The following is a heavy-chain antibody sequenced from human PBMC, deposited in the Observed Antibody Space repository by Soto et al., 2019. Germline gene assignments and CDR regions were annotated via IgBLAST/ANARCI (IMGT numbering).Heavy chain of an antibody. J-gene: IGHJ4*02. CDR2: ISAYNGES. D-gene: IGHD2-8*01. CDR1: GYTFTNYD. Sequence: QVQLVQSGPEVQKPGASVKVSCKTSGYTFTNYDISWVRQAPGQGLEWMGWISAYNGESNYEQSLQGRVTMTPDTATSKAYMELRSLRSDDTAFYYCVSDRTNPDYWGQGTLVTVSS. V-gene: IGHV1-18*01. CDR3: VSDRTNPDY.